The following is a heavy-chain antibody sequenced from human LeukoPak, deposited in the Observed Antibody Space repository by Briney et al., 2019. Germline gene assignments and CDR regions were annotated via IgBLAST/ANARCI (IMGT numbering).Heavy chain of an antibody. Sequence: PGGSLRLSCAASGFTFSSYWMSWVRQAPGKGLEWVANIKQDGSERYYVDSVKGRFTTPRDNAKNSLYLQMNSLRAEDTYVYYCARGYCSGGHCYAFDYWGQGTLVTVSS. CDR1: GFTFSSYW. D-gene: IGHD2-15*01. V-gene: IGHV3-7*01. J-gene: IGHJ4*02. CDR3: ARGYCSGGHCYAFDY. CDR2: IKQDGSER.